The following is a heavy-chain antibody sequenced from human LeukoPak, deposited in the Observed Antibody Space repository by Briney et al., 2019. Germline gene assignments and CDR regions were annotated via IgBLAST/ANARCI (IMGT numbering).Heavy chain of an antibody. CDR1: GHTFTGYY. CDR3: ARDRGYCSSTSCYGDDAFDI. Sequence: ASVKVSCKASGHTFTGYYMHWVRQAPGQGLEWMGRINPNSGGTNYAQKFQGRVTMTRDTSISTAYMELSRLRSDDTAVYYCARDRGYCSSTSCYGDDAFDIWGQGTMVTVSS. V-gene: IGHV1-2*06. J-gene: IGHJ3*02. D-gene: IGHD2-2*01. CDR2: INPNSGGT.